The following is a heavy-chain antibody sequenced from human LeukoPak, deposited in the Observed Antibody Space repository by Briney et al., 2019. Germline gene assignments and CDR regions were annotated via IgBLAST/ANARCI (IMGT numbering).Heavy chain of an antibody. CDR3: ARDAAAAGTLAEYFQH. Sequence: ASVKVSCKASGYTFTGYYMHWVRQAPGQGLEWMGWINPNSGGTNYAQKFQGRVTMTRDTSISTAYMELSRLRSYDTAVYYCARDAAAAGTLAEYFQHWGQGTLVTVSS. CDR2: INPNSGGT. V-gene: IGHV1-2*02. D-gene: IGHD6-13*01. CDR1: GYTFTGYY. J-gene: IGHJ1*01.